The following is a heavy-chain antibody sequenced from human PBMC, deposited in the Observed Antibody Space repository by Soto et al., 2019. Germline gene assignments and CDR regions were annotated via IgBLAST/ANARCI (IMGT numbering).Heavy chain of an antibody. J-gene: IGHJ4*02. CDR3: ATVFLTDSSGPNFFYF. V-gene: IGHV1-24*01. CDR1: GYTLTELS. CDR2: FDPEDGET. D-gene: IGHD3-22*01. Sequence: ASVKVSCKVSGYTLTELSMHWVRQAPGKGPEWMGGFDPEDGETIYAQKFQGRVIMIEDTSTNTARMELSSLRSEDTAVYYCATVFLTDSSGPNFFYFCGQGSPVTGSS.